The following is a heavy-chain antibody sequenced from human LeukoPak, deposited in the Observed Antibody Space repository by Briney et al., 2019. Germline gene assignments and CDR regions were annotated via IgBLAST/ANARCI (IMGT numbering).Heavy chain of an antibody. CDR1: GFIFSNYL. CDR3: AKLRSGGPAAGNY. V-gene: IGHV3-23*01. J-gene: IGHJ4*02. D-gene: IGHD6-13*01. CDR2: ISGSAAST. Sequence: GGSLRLSCAASGFIFSNYLISWVRQAPGKGLEWVSGISGSAASTYYADSVKGRFTISRDNSKNTVYLQMNSLRAEDTAVYYCAKLRSGGPAAGNYWGQGTLVTVSS.